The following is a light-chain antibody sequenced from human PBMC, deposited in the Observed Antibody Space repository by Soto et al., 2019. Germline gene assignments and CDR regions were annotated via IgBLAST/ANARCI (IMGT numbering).Light chain of an antibody. CDR2: EVN. Sequence: QSALTQPPSASGSPGQSVTISCTGTNSDVGAYIYVSWYRQHPGTAPKLIIYEVNKRPSGVPDRFSGSRSGNTASLTVSGLEPEDAADYYCISYAGNHNLVFGGGTKLTVL. V-gene: IGLV2-8*01. CDR3: ISYAGNHNLV. CDR1: NSDVGAYIY. J-gene: IGLJ2*01.